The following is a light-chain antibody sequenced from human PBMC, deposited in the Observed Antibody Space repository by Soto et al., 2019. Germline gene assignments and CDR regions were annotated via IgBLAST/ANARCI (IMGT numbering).Light chain of an antibody. CDR3: QQSYTAMYT. V-gene: IGKV4-1*01. Sequence: DIVMTQFPDSLAVSLGERATINCKSSQSVLYSSNNKNHLAWYQQKPGQPPKLLIYWASTRESGVPDRFSGSGSGTDFTLTISSLQAEDVAVYYCQQSYTAMYTFGQGTKLEIK. CDR2: WAS. CDR1: QSVLYSSNNKNH. J-gene: IGKJ2*01.